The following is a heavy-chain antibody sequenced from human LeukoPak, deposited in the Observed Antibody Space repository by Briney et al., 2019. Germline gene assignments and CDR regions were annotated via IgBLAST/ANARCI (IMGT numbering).Heavy chain of an antibody. J-gene: IGHJ4*02. CDR1: GGSISSYY. CDR2: ISYSGST. D-gene: IGHD3-16*01. CDR3: ARTFRGFDY. V-gene: IGHV4-59*01. Sequence: SETLSLTCTVSGGSISSYYRSWIRQPPGKGLEWIGYISYSGSTNYNPSLKSRVIISVDTSKNQFSLKLSSVTAADTAVYYCARTFRGFDYWGQGTLVTVSS.